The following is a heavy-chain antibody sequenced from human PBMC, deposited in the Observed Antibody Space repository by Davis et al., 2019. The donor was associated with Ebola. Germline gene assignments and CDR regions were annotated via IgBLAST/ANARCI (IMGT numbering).Heavy chain of an antibody. CDR2: ISGIGGST. J-gene: IGHJ4*02. V-gene: IGHV3-23*01. CDR1: GFTFRSYA. D-gene: IGHD1-26*01. Sequence: GGSLRLSCAASGFTFRSYAMSWVRQAPGKGLEWFSGISGIGGSTYYADSVKGRFTISRDNSRNTLYLQMNTLRAEDTAVYYCAKTKGWELLLFYFDYWGQGILVTVSS. CDR3: AKTKGWELLLFYFDY.